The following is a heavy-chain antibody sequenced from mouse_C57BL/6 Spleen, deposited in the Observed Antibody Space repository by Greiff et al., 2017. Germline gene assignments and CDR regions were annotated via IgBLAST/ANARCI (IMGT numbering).Heavy chain of an antibody. V-gene: IGHV10-3*01. CDR1: GFTFNTYA. CDR2: IRSKSSNYAT. D-gene: IGHD2-14*01. J-gene: IGHJ4*01. Sequence: EVKLMESGGGLVQPKGSLKLSCAASGFTFNTYAMHWVRQAPGKGLECVARIRSKSSNYATYYADSVKDRFTISRDDSQSMLYLQMNNLKTEDTAMYYCLRDGVHAMDYWGQGTSVTVSS. CDR3: LRDGVHAMDY.